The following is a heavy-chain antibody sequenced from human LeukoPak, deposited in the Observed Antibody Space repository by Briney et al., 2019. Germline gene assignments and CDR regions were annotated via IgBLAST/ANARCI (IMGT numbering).Heavy chain of an antibody. CDR2: INPSGGST. CDR3: ARGQWLVESIENNWFDP. V-gene: IGHV1-46*01. CDR1: GYTFTSYY. D-gene: IGHD6-19*01. Sequence: GASVKVSCKASGYTFTSYYMHWVRQAPGQGLEWMGIINPSGGSTSYAQKFQGRVTMTRDTPTSTVYMELSSLRSEDTAVYYCARGQWLVESIENNWFDPWGQGTLVTVSS. J-gene: IGHJ5*02.